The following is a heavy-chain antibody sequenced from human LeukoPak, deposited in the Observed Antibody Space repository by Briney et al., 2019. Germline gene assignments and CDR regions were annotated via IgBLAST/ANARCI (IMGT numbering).Heavy chain of an antibody. V-gene: IGHV1-2*06. CDR1: GYTFTVYY. Sequence: ASVKVSCKASGYTFTVYYMHWVRQAPGQGLEWMGRINPNSGGTNYAQKFQGRVTMTRDTSISTAYMGLSRLRSDDTAVYYCARGRPRCSGGSCYYIDYWGQGTLVTVSS. D-gene: IGHD2-15*01. J-gene: IGHJ4*02. CDR2: INPNSGGT. CDR3: ARGRPRCSGGSCYYIDY.